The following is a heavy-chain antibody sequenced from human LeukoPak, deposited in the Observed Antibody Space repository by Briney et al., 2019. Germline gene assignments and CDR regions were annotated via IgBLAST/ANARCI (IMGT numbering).Heavy chain of an antibody. CDR3: AQEEGDAFFSGTAAFDS. Sequence: PGGSLRLSCTASGFRFSFYWMHWVRQVPGKEPVWISRVNSDESDITYADSVKGRFTISRDNAKNTVYLLMNNVRVDDTAVYYCAQEEGDAFFSGTAAFDSWGQGTVVIVSS. CDR1: GFRFSFYW. CDR2: VNSDESDI. D-gene: IGHD1-1*01. V-gene: IGHV3-74*03. J-gene: IGHJ5*01.